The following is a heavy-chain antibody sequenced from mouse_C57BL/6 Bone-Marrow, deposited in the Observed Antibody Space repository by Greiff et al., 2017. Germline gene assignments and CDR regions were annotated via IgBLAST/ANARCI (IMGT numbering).Heavy chain of an antibody. CDR1: GYTFTSYT. CDR3: ARGQYSNYVFAY. D-gene: IGHD2-5*01. Sequence: QVQLQQSGAELARPGASVKMSCKASGYTFTSYTMPWVKQRPGQGLEWIGYINPSSGYTKYNQKFKDKATLTADKSSSTAYMQLSSLRSEDSAVYYCARGQYSNYVFAYWGQGTLVTVSA. V-gene: IGHV1-4*01. J-gene: IGHJ3*01. CDR2: INPSSGYT.